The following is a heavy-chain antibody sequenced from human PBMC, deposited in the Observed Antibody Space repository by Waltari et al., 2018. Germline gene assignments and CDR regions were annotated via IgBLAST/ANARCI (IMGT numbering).Heavy chain of an antibody. D-gene: IGHD1-26*01. CDR3: AKDNWMYGGRGSFDI. V-gene: IGHV3-23*01. CDR2: LSGTGDTT. Sequence: EVQLLESGGGLVQPGGSLRLSCAASGFTFSNFAFSWVRQAPGQGLEWVSGLSGTGDTTYYADSVKGRFTISRDNSKNTMYLQMNSLRVEDTALYYCAKDNWMYGGRGSFDIWGQGTMVTVSS. CDR1: GFTFSNFA. J-gene: IGHJ3*02.